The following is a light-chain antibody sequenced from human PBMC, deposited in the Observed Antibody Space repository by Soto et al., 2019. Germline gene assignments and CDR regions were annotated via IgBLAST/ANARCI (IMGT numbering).Light chain of an antibody. Sequence: QSVLTQPASVSGSPGQSITISCTGTSSDVGGYNYVSWYQQHPGKAPKLMIYDVSNRPSGVSNRFSGSKSGNTASLTISDLQALDYADYYSTSYTISNILPCVFGTGTKVTDL. CDR2: DVS. CDR3: TSYTISNILPCV. CDR1: SSDVGGYNY. J-gene: IGLJ1*01. V-gene: IGLV2-14*01.